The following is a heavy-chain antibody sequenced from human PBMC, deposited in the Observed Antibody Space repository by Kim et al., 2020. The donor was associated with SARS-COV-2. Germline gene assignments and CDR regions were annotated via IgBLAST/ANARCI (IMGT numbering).Heavy chain of an antibody. D-gene: IGHD1-26*01. CDR2: ISKSDTTT. CDR3: AKVEESSGNYYSAGYYYMDV. CDR1: GFSFNSYA. Sequence: GGSLRLSCEASGFSFNSYAVNWVRQAPGQGLKWVSGISKSDTTTTYADSVKGRFTTSRDNSKNLVFLFMNTLRAEDTAVYYCAKVEESSGNYYSAGYYYMDVWGKGTTVTVSS. V-gene: IGHV3-23*01. J-gene: IGHJ6*03.